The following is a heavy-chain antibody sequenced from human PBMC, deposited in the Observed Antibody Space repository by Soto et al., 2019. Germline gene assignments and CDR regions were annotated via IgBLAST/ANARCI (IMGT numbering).Heavy chain of an antibody. CDR3: ARIHYVILTGHYYYGMDV. CDR2: IYYSGST. Sequence: DTLSLTCTVSGGSISSYYWSWIRQPPGKGLEWIGYIYYSGSTNYNPSLKSRVTISVDTSKNQFSLKLSSVTAADTAVYYCARIHYVILTGHYYYGMDVWGQGTTVTVSS. V-gene: IGHV4-59*01. CDR1: GGSISSYY. D-gene: IGHD3-9*01. J-gene: IGHJ6*02.